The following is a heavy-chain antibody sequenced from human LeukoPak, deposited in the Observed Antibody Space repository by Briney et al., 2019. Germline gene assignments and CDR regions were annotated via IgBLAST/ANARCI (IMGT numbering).Heavy chain of an antibody. V-gene: IGHV1/OR15-2*02. Sequence: ASVKVSCKASGYTFTGYYMHWVRQAPGQGLEWMGWINTYNGNTQYAQNLQGRVTLTRDTSTTTAYMELRTLRSNDTAVYYCARPVKGAFFYYYMDVWGKGTTVIVSS. CDR3: ARPVKGAFFYYYMDV. CDR2: INTYNGNT. D-gene: IGHD3-10*01. J-gene: IGHJ6*03. CDR1: GYTFTGYY.